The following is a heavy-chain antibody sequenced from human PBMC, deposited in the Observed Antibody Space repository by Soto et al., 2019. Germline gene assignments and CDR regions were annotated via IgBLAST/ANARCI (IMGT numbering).Heavy chain of an antibody. CDR1: GFVSNDYD. Sequence: QVQLAESGGGLVQPGRSLRLPCTTSGFVSNDYDLHWVRQAPAKGLAWWASISYDGSNKYYADSVKGRFTTSRDNSKNTLSLQINSLGAEDTAVYYCSRGIKGGLDAWGPGTLVTVSS. CDR3: SRGIKGGLDA. J-gene: IGHJ5*02. D-gene: IGHD2-21*01. CDR2: ISYDGSNK. V-gene: IGHV3-30*03.